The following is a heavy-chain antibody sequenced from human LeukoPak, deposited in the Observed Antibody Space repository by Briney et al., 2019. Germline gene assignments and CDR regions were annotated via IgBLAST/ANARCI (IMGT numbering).Heavy chain of an antibody. D-gene: IGHD5-18*01. CDR1: GYTFTSYD. CDR2: MNPNSGNT. J-gene: IGHJ3*02. Sequence: ASVKVSCKASGYTFTSYDINWVRQATGQGLEWMGWMNPNSGNTGYAQKFQGRVTITRNTSVSTAYMELSSLRSEDTAVYYCARSGYSYGYSDAFDIWGQGTMVTVSS. V-gene: IGHV1-8*03. CDR3: ARSGYSYGYSDAFDI.